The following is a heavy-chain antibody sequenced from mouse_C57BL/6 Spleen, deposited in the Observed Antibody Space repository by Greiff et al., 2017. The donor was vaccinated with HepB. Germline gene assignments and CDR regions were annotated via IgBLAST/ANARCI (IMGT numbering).Heavy chain of an antibody. CDR2: IDPSDSET. D-gene: IGHD2-1*01. Sequence: QVQLQQSGAELVRPGSSVKLSCKASGYTFTSYWMHWVKQRPIQGLEWIGNIDPSDSETHYNQKFKDKATLTVDKSSSTAYLKLSSLTSEDSAVYYCARWGNSHWYFDVWGTGTTVTVSS. V-gene: IGHV1-52*01. CDR1: GYTFTSYW. CDR3: ARWGNSHWYFDV. J-gene: IGHJ1*03.